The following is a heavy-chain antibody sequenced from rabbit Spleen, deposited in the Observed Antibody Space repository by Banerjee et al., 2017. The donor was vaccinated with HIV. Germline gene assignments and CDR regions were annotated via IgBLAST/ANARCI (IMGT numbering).Heavy chain of an antibody. J-gene: IGHJ4*01. CDR3: ARGTGVAGYDNPAGGFSL. Sequence: LVESGGGLVQPGGSLKLSCKASGFDFSSYGVSWVRQAPGKGLEWIGYIDPIFGITYFANWVNGRFTISSHNAQNTVFLQLNSLTAADTATYFCARGTGVAGYDNPAGGFSLWGPGTLVTVS. V-gene: IGHV1S47*01. CDR1: GFDFSSYG. CDR2: IDPIFGIT. D-gene: IGHD4-2*01.